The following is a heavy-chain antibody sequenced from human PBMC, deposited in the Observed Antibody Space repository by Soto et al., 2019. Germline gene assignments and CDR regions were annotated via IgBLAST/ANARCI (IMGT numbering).Heavy chain of an antibody. D-gene: IGHD4-4*01. J-gene: IGHJ6*01. Sequence: QVQLQESGPGLMKPSETLSLTCTVSGGSISDYYWSWIRQPAGKGLEWIGRIYSSGSSDYNPSLRSRVTMSVDMSKYQVPVKVTCVTVANTAVYYCARVAGDYSNPYGVDVWGQGTTVTVSA. CDR3: ARVAGDYSNPYGVDV. CDR2: IYSSGSS. CDR1: GGSISDYY. V-gene: IGHV4-4*07.